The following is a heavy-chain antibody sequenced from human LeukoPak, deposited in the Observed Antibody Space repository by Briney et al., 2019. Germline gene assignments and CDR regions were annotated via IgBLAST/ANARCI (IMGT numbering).Heavy chain of an antibody. CDR3: AKSRATDFDY. CDR1: GFTFDDYA. J-gene: IGHJ4*02. Sequence: PGGSLRLSCAASGFTFDDYAMHWVRQAPGKGLEWVSLISGDSTYYADSVKGRFTTSRDNSKNSLYLQMNSLRTEDTALYYCAKSRATDFDYWGQGTLVTVSS. D-gene: IGHD1-26*01. CDR2: ISGDST. V-gene: IGHV3-43*02.